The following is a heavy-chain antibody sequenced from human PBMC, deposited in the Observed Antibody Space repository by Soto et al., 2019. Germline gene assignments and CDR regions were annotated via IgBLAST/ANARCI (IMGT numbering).Heavy chain of an antibody. Sequence: EVQLVESGGGLVKPGGSLRLSCAASGFTFSSYSMNWVRQAPGKGLEWVSSISSSSSYIYYADSVKGRFTISRDNARDTLYRQMNSLRVEDTAVYDCASPVRRYSYGFDYWGQGTLVTVSS. CDR2: ISSSSSYI. CDR1: GFTFSSYS. J-gene: IGHJ4*02. CDR3: ASPVRRYSYGFDY. D-gene: IGHD5-18*01. V-gene: IGHV3-21*01.